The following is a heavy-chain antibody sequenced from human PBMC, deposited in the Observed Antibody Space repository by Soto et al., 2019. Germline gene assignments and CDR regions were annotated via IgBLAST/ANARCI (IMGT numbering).Heavy chain of an antibody. V-gene: IGHV1-69*01. D-gene: IGHD3-22*01. CDR1: GGIFGSHG. CDR3: VRDCRMYYSDPHDEFVASDYEV. J-gene: IGHJ3*01. CDR2: FIPIFRTL. Sequence: QVQLIQSEAEVKKPGSSVRVSCTASGGIFGSHGFSWVRQAPGQRLEWVGGFIPIFRTLTYTEKFQARVRIAADESTNTVYLDLSSLTSEDTAVYYCVRDCRMYYSDPHDEFVASDYEVWGQGTMVSVSS.